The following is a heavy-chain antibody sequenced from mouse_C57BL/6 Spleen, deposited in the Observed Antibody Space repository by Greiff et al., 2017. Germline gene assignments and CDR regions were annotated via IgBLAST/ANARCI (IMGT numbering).Heavy chain of an antibody. D-gene: IGHD1-1*01. CDR3: ARLRDITTAPGFAY. J-gene: IGHJ3*01. CDR1: GYTFTSYG. Sequence: QVQLQQSGAELARPGASVKLSCKASGYTFTSYGISWVKQRTGQGLEWIGEIYPRSGNTYYNEKFKGKATLTADKSSSTAYMELRSLTSEDSAVYFCARLRDITTAPGFAYWGQGTLVTGSA. V-gene: IGHV1-81*01. CDR2: IYPRSGNT.